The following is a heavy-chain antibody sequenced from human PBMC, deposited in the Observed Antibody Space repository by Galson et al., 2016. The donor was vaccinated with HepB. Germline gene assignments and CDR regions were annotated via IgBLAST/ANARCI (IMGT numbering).Heavy chain of an antibody. Sequence: SLRLSCAASGFIFSTYWMSWVRQVPGKGLEWVANLKPDGSVEYYVDSVRGRFSISRDNAKNSLYLQMNSLRGEDTAVYYCARPPVDGGYSYGPFDHWGQGILVTVS. V-gene: IGHV3-7*01. J-gene: IGHJ4*02. CDR3: ARPPVDGGYSYGPFDH. CDR1: GFIFSTYW. CDR2: LKPDGSVE. D-gene: IGHD5-18*01.